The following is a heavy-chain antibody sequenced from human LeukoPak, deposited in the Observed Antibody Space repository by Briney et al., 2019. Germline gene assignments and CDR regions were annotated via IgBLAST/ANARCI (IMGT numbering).Heavy chain of an antibody. CDR3: AKGRGYSGYDPDY. Sequence: PGGSLRLSCAASGLTFSSYAMTWVRQAPGKGLEWVSALTASGGTTYYADSVKGRFTISRENSKVTLYLQMNSLRAEDTAVYYCAKGRGYSGYDPDYWGQGTLVTVSS. CDR2: LTASGGTT. J-gene: IGHJ4*02. V-gene: IGHV3-23*01. CDR1: GLTFSSYA. D-gene: IGHD5-12*01.